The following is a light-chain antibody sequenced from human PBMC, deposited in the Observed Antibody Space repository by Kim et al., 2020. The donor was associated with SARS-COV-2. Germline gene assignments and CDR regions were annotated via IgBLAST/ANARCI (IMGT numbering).Light chain of an antibody. Sequence: GASVKPTCTLSRGHSSYAIAWHQQQPEKGPRYLMKLNSDGSHSKGDGIPDRFSGSSSGAERYLTISSLQSEDEADYYCQTWGTGIGFGGGTQLTVL. CDR1: RGHSSYA. CDR3: QTWGTGIG. CDR2: LNSDGSH. J-gene: IGLJ3*02. V-gene: IGLV4-69*01.